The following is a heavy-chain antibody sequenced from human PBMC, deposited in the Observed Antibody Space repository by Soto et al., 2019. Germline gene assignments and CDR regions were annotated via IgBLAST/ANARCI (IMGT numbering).Heavy chain of an antibody. D-gene: IGHD3-3*01. J-gene: IGHJ5*02. CDR2: IYYSGST. V-gene: IGHV4-61*01. CDR1: GGSVSSGSDY. CDR3: ARDRLRFLEYWFDP. Sequence: PSETLCVTCTVSGGSVSSGSDYWSWIRQPPGKGPEWIGYIYYSGSTNYNPSLKSRVTISVDTSKNQFSLRAEDTAVYYCARDRLRFLEYWFDPWGQGTLVTVSS.